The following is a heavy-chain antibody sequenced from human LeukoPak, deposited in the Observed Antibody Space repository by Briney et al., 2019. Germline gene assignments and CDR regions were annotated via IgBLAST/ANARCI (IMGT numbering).Heavy chain of an antibody. CDR2: ISGSGGST. CDR3: AKGGVAAAGFPFDY. D-gene: IGHD6-13*01. V-gene: IGHV3-23*01. CDR1: GFTFSSYA. J-gene: IGHJ4*02. Sequence: PGGSLRLSCAASGFTFSSYAMNWVRQAPGKGLQWVSTISGSGGSTYYADSVKGRYTISRDNSKNTLYLQMNSLRAEDTAVYYCAKGGVAAAGFPFDYWGQGTLVTVSS.